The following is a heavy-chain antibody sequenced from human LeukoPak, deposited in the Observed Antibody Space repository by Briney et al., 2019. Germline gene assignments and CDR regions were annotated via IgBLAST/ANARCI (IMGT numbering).Heavy chain of an antibody. CDR3: ARDQDIVVVVAALRQREMGGFDP. Sequence: GASGNVCCNASEYTFTNYVINWGRQATGQRREGRGWMNPKRGNTGYAQKFQVRVTMPRNTSIRTAYMALSSVRSEDTAVYYCARDQDIVVVVAALRQREMGGFDPWGQGNLVTVSS. D-gene: IGHD2-15*01. CDR2: MNPKRGNT. J-gene: IGHJ5*02. CDR1: EYTFTNYV. V-gene: IGHV1-8*01.